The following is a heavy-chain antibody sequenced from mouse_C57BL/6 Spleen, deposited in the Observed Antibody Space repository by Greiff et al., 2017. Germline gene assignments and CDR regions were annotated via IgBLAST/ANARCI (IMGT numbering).Heavy chain of an antibody. D-gene: IGHD1-2*01. V-gene: IGHV5-4*01. Sequence: EVQVVESGGGLVKPGGSLKLSCAASGFTFSSYAMSWVRQTPEKRLEWVATISDGGSYTYYPDNVKGRFTISRDNAKNNLYLQMSHLKSEDTAMYYCARDVRLWFDYWGQGTLVTVSA. CDR3: ARDVRLWFDY. CDR2: ISDGGSYT. J-gene: IGHJ3*01. CDR1: GFTFSSYA.